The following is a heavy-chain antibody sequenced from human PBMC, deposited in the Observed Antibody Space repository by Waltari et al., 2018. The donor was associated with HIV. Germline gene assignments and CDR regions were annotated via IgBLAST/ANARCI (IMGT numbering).Heavy chain of an antibody. CDR3: ATTYYYDSSGYYYTGAFDY. CDR2: ISGMCDST. V-gene: IGHV3-23*01. CDR1: GFTFSSYA. J-gene: IGHJ4*02. D-gene: IGHD3-22*01. Sequence: EVQLLESGGGLVQPGGSLRLSCAASGFTFSSYAMSWVRQAPGKGLEWVSAISGMCDSTYDADYVKGRFTISRDNSKNTLYLKMNSLRAEDTAVYYCATTYYYDSSGYYYTGAFDYWGQGTLVTVSS.